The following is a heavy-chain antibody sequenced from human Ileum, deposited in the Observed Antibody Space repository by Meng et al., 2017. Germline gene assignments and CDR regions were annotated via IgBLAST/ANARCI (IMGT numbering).Heavy chain of an antibody. CDR1: GDSVSNNNAA. D-gene: IGHD6-6*01. CDR2: TYYNSKWYN. V-gene: IGHV6-1*01. J-gene: IGHJ4*02. CDR3: ARWQLWAKDYFDS. Sequence: QVHPHHPGPGLVKPSPTLSSTCAISGDSVSNNNAAWNWFRQYPSRGLEWLGRTYYNSKWYNDYAVSVTSRITINPDSSKNQFSLQLNSVTPEDTAIYYCARWQLWAKDYFDSWGQGTLVTVSS.